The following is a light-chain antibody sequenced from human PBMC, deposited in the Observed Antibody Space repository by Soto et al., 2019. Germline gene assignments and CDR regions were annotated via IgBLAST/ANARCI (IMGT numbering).Light chain of an antibody. CDR1: QSVSSY. V-gene: IGKV3-11*01. Sequence: EIVLTQSPATLSLSPGERATLSCRASQSVSSYLAWYQQKPGHAPRLLIYDASNRATGIPARFSGSGSGTDFTLTISSLEPEDFAVYYCQQRSNWPPVTFGGGTKVEIK. CDR3: QQRSNWPPVT. J-gene: IGKJ4*01. CDR2: DAS.